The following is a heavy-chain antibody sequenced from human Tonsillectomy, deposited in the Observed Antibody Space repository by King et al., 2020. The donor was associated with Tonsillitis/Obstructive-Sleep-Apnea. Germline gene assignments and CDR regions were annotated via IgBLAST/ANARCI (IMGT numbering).Heavy chain of an antibody. V-gene: IGHV3-15*01. CDR1: GFTFSSAW. D-gene: IGHD3-10*01. CDR3: TTLWFRELQPDY. CDR2: IKTKAAGGTT. Sequence: VQLVESGGGLVKPGGSLRLSCAASGFTFSSAWMSWVRQAPGKGLEWVGRIKTKAAGGTTDYAAPVKGRFTISRDDSKNTLYLQMNSLKTEDAAVYYCTTLWFRELQPDYWGQGTLVTVSS. J-gene: IGHJ4*02.